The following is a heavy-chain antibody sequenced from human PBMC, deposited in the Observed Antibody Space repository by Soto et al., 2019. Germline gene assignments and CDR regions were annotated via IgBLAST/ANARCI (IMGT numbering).Heavy chain of an antibody. CDR2: VIPNLGVT. CDR1: GGTLRSFS. Sequence: GASGKVSCKASGGTLRSFSFSLVRPAPGQSLEWMGRVIPNLGVTNYAKKFQGRFTIVVDTSTSTAYMELNSLRYEDTAVYYCARDKGYCSDTSCPDFDYWGQGTLVTVSS. V-gene: IGHV1-69*04. J-gene: IGHJ4*02. CDR3: ARDKGYCSDTSCPDFDY. D-gene: IGHD2-15*01.